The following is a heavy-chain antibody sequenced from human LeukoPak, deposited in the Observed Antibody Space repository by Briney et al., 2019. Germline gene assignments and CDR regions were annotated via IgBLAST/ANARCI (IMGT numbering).Heavy chain of an antibody. Sequence: ASVKVSCKASGYIFTSYGISWVRQAPGQGLEWMGWISAYNGNTNYAQKLQGRVTMTTDTSTSTAYMELRSLRSDDTAVYYCAMEGALGWRGAFDIWGQGTMVTVSS. CDR3: AMEGALGWRGAFDI. CDR1: GYIFTSYG. J-gene: IGHJ3*02. D-gene: IGHD4-23*01. V-gene: IGHV1-18*01. CDR2: ISAYNGNT.